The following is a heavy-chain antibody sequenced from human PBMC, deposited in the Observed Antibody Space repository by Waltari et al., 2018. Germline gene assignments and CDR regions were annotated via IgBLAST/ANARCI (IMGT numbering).Heavy chain of an antibody. CDR2: IIPIVGTA. D-gene: IGHD3-10*01. J-gene: IGHJ4*02. V-gene: IGHV1-69*08. CDR1: GGTFSSYA. CDR3: AGGYYGSGTTGDFDY. Sequence: QVQLVQSGAEVKKPGSSVKVSCKASGGTFSSYAISWVRQAPGQGLEWMGRIIPIVGTANYEQKFQGRVTITADKSTSTAYMELSSLRSEDTAVYYCAGGYYGSGTTGDFDYWGQGTLVTVSS.